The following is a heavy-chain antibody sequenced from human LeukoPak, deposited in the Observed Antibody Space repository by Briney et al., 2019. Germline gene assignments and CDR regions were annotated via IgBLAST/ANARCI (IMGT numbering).Heavy chain of an antibody. D-gene: IGHD6-13*01. J-gene: IGHJ4*02. CDR2: INNDGSST. V-gene: IGHV3-74*01. Sequence: GGSLRLSCAASGFTFSSYWMHWVRQAPGKGLVWVSRINNDGSSTSYADSVKGRFTISRDNAKNTLYLQMNSLRAEDTAVYYCAGWVAAGNSDYWGQGTLVTVSS. CDR1: GFTFSSYW. CDR3: AGWVAAGNSDY.